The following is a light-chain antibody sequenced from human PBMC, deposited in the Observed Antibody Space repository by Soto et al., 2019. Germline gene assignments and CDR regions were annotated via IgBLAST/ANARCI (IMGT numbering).Light chain of an antibody. CDR2: KAS. V-gene: IGKV1-5*03. J-gene: IGKJ4*02. Sequence: DIQMTQSPSTLSASVGDRVTITCRASQSISSWLAWYQQKPGKAPNLLIYKASSLESGVPSRLSGSGSGTEFTLTISSLQPDAVANYSCQQYSSYPITFGGGPKVEIK. CDR1: QSISSW. CDR3: QQYSSYPIT.